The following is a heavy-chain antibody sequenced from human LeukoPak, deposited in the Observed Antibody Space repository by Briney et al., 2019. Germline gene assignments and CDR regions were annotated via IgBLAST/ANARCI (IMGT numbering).Heavy chain of an antibody. CDR2: ISWNGGST. Sequence: GGSLRLSCAASGFTFDDYGMNWVRQAPGKGLEWVSGISWNGGSTGYADSVKGRFTISRDNAKNSLYLQMNSLRAEDTALYYCARAGLGASDIWGQGTMVTVSS. V-gene: IGHV3-20*04. J-gene: IGHJ3*02. CDR1: GFTFDDYG. CDR3: ARAGLGASDI.